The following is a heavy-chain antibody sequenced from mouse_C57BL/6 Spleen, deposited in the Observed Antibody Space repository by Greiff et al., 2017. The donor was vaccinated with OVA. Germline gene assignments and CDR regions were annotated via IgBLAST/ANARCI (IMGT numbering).Heavy chain of an antibody. D-gene: IGHD1-1*01. Sequence: VQLQQSGAELVRPGPSVKLSCTASGFNIKDDYMHWVKQRPEQGLEWIGWIDPENGDTEYASKFQGKATITADTSSNTAYLQLSSLTSEDTAVYYCTTFPITTVVATDYAMDYWGQGTSVTVSS. CDR3: TTFPITTVVATDYAMDY. V-gene: IGHV14-4*01. J-gene: IGHJ4*01. CDR2: IDPENGDT. CDR1: GFNIKDDY.